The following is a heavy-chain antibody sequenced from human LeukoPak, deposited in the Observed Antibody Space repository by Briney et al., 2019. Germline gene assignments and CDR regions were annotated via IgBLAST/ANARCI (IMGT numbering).Heavy chain of an antibody. CDR2: IYYSGST. CDR1: GGSISSSSYY. CDR3: ASAEGGYSYGKSGYYYGMDV. J-gene: IGHJ6*02. V-gene: IGHV4-39*01. D-gene: IGHD5-18*01. Sequence: SETLSLTCTVSGGSISSSSYYWGWIRQPPGKGLEWIGSIYYSGSTYYNPSLKSRVTISVDTSKNQFSLKPSSVTAADTAVYYCASAEGGYSYGKSGYYYGMDVWGQGTTVTVSS.